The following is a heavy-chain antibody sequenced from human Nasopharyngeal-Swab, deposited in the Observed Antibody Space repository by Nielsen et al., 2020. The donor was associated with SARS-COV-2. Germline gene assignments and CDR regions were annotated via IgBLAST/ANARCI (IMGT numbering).Heavy chain of an antibody. D-gene: IGHD5-18*01. J-gene: IGHJ6*02. CDR2: INPSGGST. V-gene: IGHV1-46*01. Sequence: ASVKVSCKASGYTFTSYYMHWVRRAPGQGLEWMGIINPSGGSTSYAQKFQGRVTMTRDTSTSTVYMELSSLRSEDTAVYYCARLTAMVNRGDYYYGMDVWGQGTTVTVSS. CDR3: ARLTAMVNRGDYYYGMDV. CDR1: GYTFTSYY.